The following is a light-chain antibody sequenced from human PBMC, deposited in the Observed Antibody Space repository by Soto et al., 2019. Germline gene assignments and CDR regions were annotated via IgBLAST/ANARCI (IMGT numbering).Light chain of an antibody. J-gene: IGKJ1*01. V-gene: IGKV1-39*01. CDR3: QQAYGAPPT. Sequence: DIQMTQSPSSLSASVGDRFTITCLASQSITTYLNWYQQTSGEAPKLLIYAAARLQTGVPSRFSGSGSGTDFTLTISSLQPEDFATYYCQQAYGAPPTFGQGTKVDIK. CDR2: AAA. CDR1: QSITTY.